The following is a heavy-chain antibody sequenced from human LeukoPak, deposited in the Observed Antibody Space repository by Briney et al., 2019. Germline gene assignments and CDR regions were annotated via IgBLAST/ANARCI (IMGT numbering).Heavy chain of an antibody. V-gene: IGHV1-46*01. D-gene: IGHD3-9*01. CDR3: ARGIHLTGYSDY. CDR2: ISPSGGST. Sequence: ASVKVSCKASGYTFTSNYMHWVRQAPGQGPEWMGVISPSGGSTTYAQKFQGRVTLTRDMSTSTDYLELSSLRSEDTAVYYCARGIHLTGYSDYWGQGTLVTVSS. J-gene: IGHJ4*02. CDR1: GYTFTSNY.